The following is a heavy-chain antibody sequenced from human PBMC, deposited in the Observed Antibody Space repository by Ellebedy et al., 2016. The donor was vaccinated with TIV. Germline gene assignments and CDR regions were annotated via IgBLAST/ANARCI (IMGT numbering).Heavy chain of an antibody. CDR1: GFTFSDYY. Sequence: GESLKISXAASGFTFSDYYMSWIRQAPGKGLEWVSYISSSGSTIYYADSVKGRFTISRDNAKNSLYLQMNSLRAEDTAVYYCAREDAHCSSTGCPNLGYYGMDVWGQGTTVTVSS. CDR2: ISSSGSTI. J-gene: IGHJ6*02. D-gene: IGHD2-2*01. V-gene: IGHV3-11*04. CDR3: AREDAHCSSTGCPNLGYYGMDV.